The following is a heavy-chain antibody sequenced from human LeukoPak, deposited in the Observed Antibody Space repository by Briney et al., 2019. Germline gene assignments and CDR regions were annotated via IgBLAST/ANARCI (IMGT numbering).Heavy chain of an antibody. CDR1: GYTFTSYG. V-gene: IGHV1-18*01. D-gene: IGHD3-22*01. CDR3: ARDKEREYNDSSGYYSWFDP. Sequence: GASVKVSCKASGYTFTSYGISWVRQAPGQGLEWMGWISAYDGNTNYAQKLQGRVTMTTDTSTSTAYMELRSLRSDDTAVYYCARDKEREYNDSSGYYSWFDPWGQGTLVTVSS. CDR2: ISAYDGNT. J-gene: IGHJ5*02.